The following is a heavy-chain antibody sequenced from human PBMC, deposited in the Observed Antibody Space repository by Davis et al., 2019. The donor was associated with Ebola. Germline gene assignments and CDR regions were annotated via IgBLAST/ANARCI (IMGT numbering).Heavy chain of an antibody. D-gene: IGHD2-21*01. J-gene: IGHJ4*02. V-gene: IGHV1-69*13. CDR1: GGTFSSYT. CDR3: ARVLAYCGGDCYSGLDY. Sequence: AASVKVSCKPSGGTFSSYTISWVRQAPGQGLEWMGGIIPIFGTATYAQKFQGRVTITADESTSPAYMELSSLRSEDTAVYYWARVLAYCGGDCYSGLDYWGQGTLVTVSS. CDR2: IIPIFGTA.